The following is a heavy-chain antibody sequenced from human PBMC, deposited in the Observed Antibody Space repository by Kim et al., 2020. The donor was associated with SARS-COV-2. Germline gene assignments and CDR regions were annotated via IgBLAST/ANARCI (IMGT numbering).Heavy chain of an antibody. CDR3: ARALAVTGTGGYY. D-gene: IGHD6-19*01. Sequence: GGSLRLSCAASGFTFSSYWMHWARQAPGKGLVWVSRINSDGSSTSYADSVKGRFSISRDNAKNTLYLQMNSLRAEDTAVYYCARALAVTGTGGYYWGQGILVTVSS. V-gene: IGHV3-74*01. CDR1: GFTFSSYW. J-gene: IGHJ4*02. CDR2: INSDGSST.